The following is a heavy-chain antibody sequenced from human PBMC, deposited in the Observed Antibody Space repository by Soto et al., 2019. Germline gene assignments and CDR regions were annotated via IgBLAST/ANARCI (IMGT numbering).Heavy chain of an antibody. V-gene: IGHV3-21*06. CDR2: ISSTSSHT. CDR1: RFTFSNYS. CDR3: SRDFIYDILTEGFDP. Sequence: GGSLRLSCAASRFTFSNYSMNWVRQTPGKGLEWVSSISSTSSHTYYAESVKGRFTISRDNAKSSLYLQMDSLGAEDTAMYYCSRDFIYDILTEGFDPWGQGTLVTVSS. D-gene: IGHD3-9*01. J-gene: IGHJ5*02.